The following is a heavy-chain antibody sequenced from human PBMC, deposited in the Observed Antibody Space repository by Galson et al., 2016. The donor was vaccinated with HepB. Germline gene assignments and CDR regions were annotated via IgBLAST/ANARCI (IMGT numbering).Heavy chain of an antibody. CDR3: ARGHLVVPFSFYFDY. CDR1: GDSVSSNSAT. V-gene: IGHV6-1*01. Sequence: CAISGDSVSSNSATWNWIRQSPSRGLEWLGRTYYRSKWYNDYALSVKGRITINPDTSKNQFSLQLNSVTPEDTAVYYCARGHLVVPFSFYFDYWGQGSLVTVPS. D-gene: IGHD2-15*01. CDR2: TYYRSKWYN. J-gene: IGHJ4*02.